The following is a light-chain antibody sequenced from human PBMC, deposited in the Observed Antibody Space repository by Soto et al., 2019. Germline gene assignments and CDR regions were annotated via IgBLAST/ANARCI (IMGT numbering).Light chain of an antibody. Sequence: TTWPVTLSVSQRARSTLSCMASQSVSRKLVWYQQKPGQAPRLLIYGASTRATGIPARFSGSGSGTEFTLTISSLQSEDFAIYYCHQSNNCPLTSGAGINADIK. CDR3: HQSNNCPLT. J-gene: IGKJ3*01. CDR2: GAS. V-gene: IGKV3-15*01. CDR1: QSVSRK.